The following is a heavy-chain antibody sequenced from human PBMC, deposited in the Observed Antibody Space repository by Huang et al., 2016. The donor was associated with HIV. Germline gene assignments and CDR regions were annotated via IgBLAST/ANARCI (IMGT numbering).Heavy chain of an antibody. Sequence: QVQLVESGGGVVQPGRSLRLSCAASGFPFNNHAMNWVRQAPGKGLDWVAVISNDGSNNYYADSVKGLFTISRDSSKSTLFLHMTSLRTEDTAVYYCARAKDTWDAYDIWGQGTMVIVSS. D-gene: IGHD5-18*01. CDR3: ARAKDTWDAYDI. CDR1: GFPFNNHA. J-gene: IGHJ3*02. CDR2: ISNDGSNN. V-gene: IGHV3-30-3*01.